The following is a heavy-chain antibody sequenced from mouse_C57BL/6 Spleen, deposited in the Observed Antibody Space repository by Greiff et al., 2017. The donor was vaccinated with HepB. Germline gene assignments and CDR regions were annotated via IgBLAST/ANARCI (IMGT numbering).Heavy chain of an antibody. Sequence: VKQRPGRGLEWIGRIDPNSGGTKYNEKFKSKATLTVDKPSSTAYMQLSSLTSEDSAVYYCARGPYYGSSSWFAYWGQGTLVTVSA. D-gene: IGHD1-1*01. CDR2: IDPNSGGT. V-gene: IGHV1-72*01. CDR3: ARGPYYGSSSWFAY. J-gene: IGHJ3*01.